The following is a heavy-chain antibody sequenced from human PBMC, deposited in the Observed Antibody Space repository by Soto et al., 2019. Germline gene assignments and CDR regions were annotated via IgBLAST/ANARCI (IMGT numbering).Heavy chain of an antibody. Sequence: SVKVSCKASGCTFSSYAISWVRQAPGQGLEWMGGIIPIFGTANYAQKFQGRVTITADESTSTAYMELSSLRPEDAAVYYCARDPKTSGGQHWAFNYFDSWGQGTLVTVSS. V-gene: IGHV1-69*13. CDR3: ARDPKTSGGQHWAFNYFDS. CDR1: GCTFSSYA. D-gene: IGHD7-27*01. CDR2: IIPIFGTA. J-gene: IGHJ4*02.